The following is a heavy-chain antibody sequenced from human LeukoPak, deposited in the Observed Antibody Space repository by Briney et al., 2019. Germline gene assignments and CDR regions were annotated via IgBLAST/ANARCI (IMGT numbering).Heavy chain of an antibody. D-gene: IGHD5-18*01. J-gene: IGHJ6*03. CDR2: INPNSGGT. CDR3: ARRGYSYGYPGYYYYMDV. CDR1: GYTFTGYY. V-gene: IGHV1-2*02. Sequence: GASVKVSCKASGYTFTGYYMHWVRQAPGQGLEWMGWINPNSGGTNYAQKFQGRVTMTRDTSISTAYMELSRLRSDDTAVYYCARRGYSYGYPGYYYYMDVWGKGTTVTISS.